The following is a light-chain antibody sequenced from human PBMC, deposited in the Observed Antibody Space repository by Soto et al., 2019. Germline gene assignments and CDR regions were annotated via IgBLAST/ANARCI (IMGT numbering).Light chain of an antibody. J-gene: IGKJ3*01. CDR1: QNIRSY. V-gene: IGKV1-39*01. Sequence: DIQMTQSPSSLSASVGDRVTIACRASQNIRSYLNWYQQKPGKAPKLLIHGASSLQSGLPARFSGSGSGTDFTLIISSLQPEDFATYYCQQSFTAPRTFGPGTKVDVK. CDR3: QQSFTAPRT. CDR2: GAS.